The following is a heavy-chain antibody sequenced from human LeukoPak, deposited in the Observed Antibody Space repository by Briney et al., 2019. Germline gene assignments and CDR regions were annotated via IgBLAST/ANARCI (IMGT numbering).Heavy chain of an antibody. CDR3: ARFYGGNSEVDY. CDR1: GYTFTGYY. Sequence: VASVKVSCKASGYTFTGYYMHWVRQAPGQGLEWMGWINPNSGGTNYAQKFQGRVTMTRDTSISTAYMELSRLRSDDTAVYYCARFYGGNSEVDYWGQGTLVTVSS. J-gene: IGHJ4*02. V-gene: IGHV1-2*02. CDR2: INPNSGGT. D-gene: IGHD4-23*01.